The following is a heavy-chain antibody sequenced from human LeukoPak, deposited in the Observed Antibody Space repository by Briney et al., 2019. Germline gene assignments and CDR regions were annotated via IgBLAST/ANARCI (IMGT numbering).Heavy chain of an antibody. CDR3: AKCRGDSGYGWDY. CDR1: GYTFTSYG. V-gene: IGHV1-18*01. D-gene: IGHD5-12*01. CDR2: ISAYNGNT. Sequence: EASVKVSCKASGYTFTSYGISWVRQAPGQGLEWMGWISAYNGNTNYAQKLQGRVTITTDTSTSTAYMEVRSLRSDDTAVYYCAKCRGDSGYGWDYWGQGTLVTVSS. J-gene: IGHJ4*02.